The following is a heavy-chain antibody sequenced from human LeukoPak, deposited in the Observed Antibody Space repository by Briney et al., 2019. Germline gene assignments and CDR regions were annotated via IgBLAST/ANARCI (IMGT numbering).Heavy chain of an antibody. CDR1: GFTFSSYW. V-gene: IGHV3-74*01. CDR3: ARGAIAAARYYFDY. J-gene: IGHJ4*02. CDR2: INSDGSST. Sequence: GGSLRLSCAASGFTFSSYWMHWVRQAPGKGLVWVSRINSDGSSTSYADSVKGRFTISRDNAKNTLYLQMNSLRAEDTAVYYCARGAIAAARYYFDYWGQGTLVTVSS. D-gene: IGHD6-13*01.